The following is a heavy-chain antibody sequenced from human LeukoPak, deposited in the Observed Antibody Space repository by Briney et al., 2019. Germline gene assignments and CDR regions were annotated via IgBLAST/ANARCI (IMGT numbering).Heavy chain of an antibody. CDR1: GGSISSGGYY. CDR3: ARARPHGAFDT. J-gene: IGHJ3*02. D-gene: IGHD6-6*01. CDR2: IYYSGST. Sequence: SETLSLTCTVSGGSISSGGYYWSWIRQHPGKGLEWIGYIYYSGSTYYNPSLKSRVTISVDTSKNQFPLKLSSVTAADTAVYYCARARPHGAFDTWGQGTMVTVSS. V-gene: IGHV4-31*03.